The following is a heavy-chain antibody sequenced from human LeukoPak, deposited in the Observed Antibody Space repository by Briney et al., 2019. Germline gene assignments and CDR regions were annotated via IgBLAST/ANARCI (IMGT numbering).Heavy chain of an antibody. Sequence: SETLSLTCTVSGGSISSYYWSWIRQPPGKGLEWIGYIYYSGSTNYNPSLKSRVTISVDTSKNQFSLKLSSVTAADTAVYYCARASGYYTYYFDYWGQGTLVTVSS. CDR2: IYYSGST. J-gene: IGHJ4*02. CDR3: ARASGYYTYYFDY. D-gene: IGHD3-22*01. CDR1: GGSISSYY. V-gene: IGHV4-59*01.